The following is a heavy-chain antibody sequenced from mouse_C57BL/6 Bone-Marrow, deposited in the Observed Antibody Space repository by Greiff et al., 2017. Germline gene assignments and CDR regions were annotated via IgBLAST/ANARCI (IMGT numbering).Heavy chain of an antibody. D-gene: IGHD2-2*01. V-gene: IGHV14-4*01. Sequence: EVQLQQSGAELVRPGASVKLSCTASGFNIKDDYMHWVKQRPEQGLEWIGWIDPENGDTEYASKFQGKATITADTSSNTAYLQLSSLTSEDTAVYYCTTSWLDYFDYWGQGTTLTVSS. CDR1: GFNIKDDY. CDR2: IDPENGDT. J-gene: IGHJ2*01. CDR3: TTSWLDYFDY.